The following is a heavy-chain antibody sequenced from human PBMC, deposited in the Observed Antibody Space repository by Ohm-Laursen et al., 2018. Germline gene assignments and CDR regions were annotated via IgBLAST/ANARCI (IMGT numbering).Heavy chain of an antibody. CDR2: IIPIFGTA. CDR3: ASHREPLDAFDI. V-gene: IGHV1-69*01. Sequence: GSSVKVSCKASGGSFNTYGINWVRQAPGQGLEWMGGIIPIFGTANYAQKFQGRVTITADESTSTVYMELSSLRSEDTAVYYCASHREPLDAFDIWGQGTMVTVSS. J-gene: IGHJ3*02. CDR1: GGSFNTYG.